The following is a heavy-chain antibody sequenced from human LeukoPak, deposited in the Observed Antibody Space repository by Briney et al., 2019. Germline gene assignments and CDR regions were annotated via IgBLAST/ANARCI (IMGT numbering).Heavy chain of an antibody. CDR1: GYTFTGYY. D-gene: IGHD1-1*01. CDR2: INPNSGGT. Sequence: ASVKVSCTASGYTFTGYYIHWVRQAPGQGLEWMGWINPNSGGTNYAQKFQGRVTMTSDTSISTAYMELSRLRSGDTAVYYCARDKQLDWAHYYYYYMDVWGKGTTVTVSS. V-gene: IGHV1-2*02. CDR3: ARDKQLDWAHYYYYYMDV. J-gene: IGHJ6*03.